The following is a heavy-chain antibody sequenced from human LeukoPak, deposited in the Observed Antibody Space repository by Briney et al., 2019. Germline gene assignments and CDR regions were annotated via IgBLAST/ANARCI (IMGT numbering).Heavy chain of an antibody. CDR3: ARVYPVTRFLFDY. CDR2: IYYSGST. V-gene: IGHV4-59*01. D-gene: IGHD3-3*01. Sequence: PSETLSLTCTVSGGSISSYYWSWIRQPPGKGLEWIGYIYYSGSTNYNPSLKSRVTISVDTSKNQFSLKLSSVTAADTAVYYCARVYPVTRFLFDYWGQGTLVTVSS. J-gene: IGHJ4*02. CDR1: GGSISSYY.